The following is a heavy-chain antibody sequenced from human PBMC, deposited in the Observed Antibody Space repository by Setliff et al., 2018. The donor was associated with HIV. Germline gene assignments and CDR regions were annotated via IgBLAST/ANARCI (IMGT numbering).Heavy chain of an antibody. V-gene: IGHV3-21*01. CDR2: ISSSSSYT. CDR3: AREDWRGMDV. D-gene: IGHD3-3*01. CDR1: GFTFSSYS. Sequence: PGESLKISCAASGFTFSSYSMNWVRQAPGKGLEWVSYISSSSSYTHYADSVKGRFTISRDNAKNSLYLQMNSLRAEDTAVYYCAREDWRGMDVWGQGTTVTVSS. J-gene: IGHJ6*02.